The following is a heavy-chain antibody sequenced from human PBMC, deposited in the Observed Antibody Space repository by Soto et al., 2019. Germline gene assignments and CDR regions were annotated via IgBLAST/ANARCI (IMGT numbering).Heavy chain of an antibody. J-gene: IGHJ4*02. CDR3: ARTKLGDSSGYFSPYFDY. Sequence: QVQLQESGPGLVKPSQTLSLTCTVSGGSISSGDYYWSWIRQPPGKGLEWIGYIYYSGSTYYNPSLKSRVTISVDTSKNQFSLKLSSVTAADTAVYYCARTKLGDSSGYFSPYFDYWGQGTLVTVSS. CDR2: IYYSGST. CDR1: GGSISSGDYY. D-gene: IGHD3-22*01. V-gene: IGHV4-30-4*01.